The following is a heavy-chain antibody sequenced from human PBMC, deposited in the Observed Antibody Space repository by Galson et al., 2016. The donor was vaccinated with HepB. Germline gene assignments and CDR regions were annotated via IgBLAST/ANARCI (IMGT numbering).Heavy chain of an antibody. J-gene: IGHJ3*02. D-gene: IGHD3-22*01. CDR1: GYTFTSYY. Sequence: SVKVSCKASGYTFTSYYMHWVRQAPGQGLEWMGIINPSGGSTSYAQKFQGRVTMTRDTSTSTVYMELSSLRSEDTAVYYCAGVRQDITMITISPDGGAFEIWGQGTMVTVSS. V-gene: IGHV1-46*01. CDR2: INPSGGST. CDR3: AGVRQDITMITISPDGGAFEI.